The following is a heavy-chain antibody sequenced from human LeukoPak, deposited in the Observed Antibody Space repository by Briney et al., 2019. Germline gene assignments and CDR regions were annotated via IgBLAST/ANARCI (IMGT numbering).Heavy chain of an antibody. CDR3: ARVSSGYYGGYYFDY. V-gene: IGHV1-2*02. Sequence: ASVRSSCKAFGYTFTGYYMHWVRHAPGQGRECRGGITPNSGGTNYAQKFQGRVTMTRDTSISTAYMELSRLRSDDTAVYYCARVSSGYYGGYYFDYWGQGTLVTVSS. J-gene: IGHJ4*02. CDR1: GYTFTGYY. CDR2: ITPNSGGT. D-gene: IGHD3-22*01.